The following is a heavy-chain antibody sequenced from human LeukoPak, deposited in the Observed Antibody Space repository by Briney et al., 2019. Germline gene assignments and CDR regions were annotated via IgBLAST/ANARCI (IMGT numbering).Heavy chain of an antibody. D-gene: IGHD6-13*01. CDR1: GYTFTGYY. J-gene: IGHJ6*03. CDR3: ARTYSSSWNYYYMDV. CDR2: INPNSGGT. Sequence: ASVKVSCKASGYTFTGYYMHWVRQAPGQGLEWMGWINPNSGGTNYAQKFQGRVTMTRDTSISTGYMELSRLRSDDTAVYYCARTYSSSWNYYYMDVWGKGTTVTVSS. V-gene: IGHV1-2*02.